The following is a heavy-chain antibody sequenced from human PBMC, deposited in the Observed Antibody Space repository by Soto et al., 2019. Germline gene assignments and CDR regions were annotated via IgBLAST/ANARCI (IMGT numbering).Heavy chain of an antibody. J-gene: IGHJ5*02. CDR2: IIPIFGTA. Sequence: QVQLVQSGAEVKKPGSSVKVSCKASGGTFSSSSISWVRQAPGQGLEWMGGIIPIFGTANYTQKFQGRGTINADESTSKAYVELSSLSSDDTAVYYCARPNRYYYERGGQSAWFDPWGQGTLVTVSS. V-gene: IGHV1-69*12. CDR3: ARPNRYYYERGGQSAWFDP. CDR1: GGTFSSSS. D-gene: IGHD3-22*01.